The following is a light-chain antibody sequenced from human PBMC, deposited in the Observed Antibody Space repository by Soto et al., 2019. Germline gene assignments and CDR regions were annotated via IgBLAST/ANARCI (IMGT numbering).Light chain of an antibody. Sequence: DIQMTQSRSSLSASVGDRVNIACRATQSIGSSLNWYQQRPGKAPKLLIYAASNLQSGVPSRFSGSGSGTDLTLTISSLQPEDFATYYCQQSYSTPGTFGQGTKVES. CDR2: AAS. V-gene: IGKV1-39*01. CDR3: QQSYSTPGT. J-gene: IGKJ1*01. CDR1: QSIGSS.